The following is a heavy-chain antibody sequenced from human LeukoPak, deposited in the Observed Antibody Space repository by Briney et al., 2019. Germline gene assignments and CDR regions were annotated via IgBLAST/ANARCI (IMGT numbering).Heavy chain of an antibody. J-gene: IGHJ3*02. CDR1: GGTFSSYA. D-gene: IGHD6-13*01. Sequence: GSSVKVSCKASGGTFSSYAISWVRQAPGQGLEWMGRIIPIFGTADYAQKFQGRVTLTTDESTSTAYMELSSLRSEDTAVYYCARARRIAAAGTPDAFDIWGQGTMVTVSS. CDR2: IIPIFGTA. CDR3: ARARRIAAAGTPDAFDI. V-gene: IGHV1-69*05.